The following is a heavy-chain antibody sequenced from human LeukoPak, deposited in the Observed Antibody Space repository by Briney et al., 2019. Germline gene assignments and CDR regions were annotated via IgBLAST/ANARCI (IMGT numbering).Heavy chain of an antibody. CDR1: GFTFTDYY. V-gene: IGHV3-11*04. CDR3: AKTSGYDFWSGYVSPFYYYMDV. D-gene: IGHD3-3*01. J-gene: IGHJ6*03. Sequence: PGGSLRLSCTVSGFTFTDYYMSWVRQAPGKGLEWVSYISSSGSMLHYADSVEGRFTISRDNSKNTLYLQMNSLRAEDTAVYYCAKTSGYDFWSGYVSPFYYYMDVWGKGTTVTVSS. CDR2: ISSSGSML.